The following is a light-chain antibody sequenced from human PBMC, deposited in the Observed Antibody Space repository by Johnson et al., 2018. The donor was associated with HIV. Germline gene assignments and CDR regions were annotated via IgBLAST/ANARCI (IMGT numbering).Light chain of an antibody. CDR3: GTWDSSLSAVLYG. V-gene: IGLV1-51*01. CDR1: SSNIGNNY. Sequence: QSVLTQPPSVSAAPGQRVTISCSGSSSNIGNNYVSWYQHLPGTAPKLLIYDNNKRPSGIPDRFSGSKFGTSATLGITGLQTGDEADYYCGTWDSSLSAVLYGFGTGTKVTVL. J-gene: IGLJ1*01. CDR2: DNN.